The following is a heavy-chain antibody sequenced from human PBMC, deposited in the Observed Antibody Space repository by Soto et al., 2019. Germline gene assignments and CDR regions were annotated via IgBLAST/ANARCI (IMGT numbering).Heavy chain of an antibody. CDR1: GYTFTSYA. Sequence: ASVKVSCKASGYTFTSYAMHWVRQAPGQRXEWMGWINAGNGNTKYSQKFQGRVTITRDTSASTAYMELSSLRSEDTAVYYCARDRSLRYCSSTSCSRWGYNRFDPWGQGTLVTVSS. V-gene: IGHV1-3*01. CDR3: ARDRSLRYCSSTSCSRWGYNRFDP. D-gene: IGHD2-2*01. CDR2: INAGNGNT. J-gene: IGHJ5*02.